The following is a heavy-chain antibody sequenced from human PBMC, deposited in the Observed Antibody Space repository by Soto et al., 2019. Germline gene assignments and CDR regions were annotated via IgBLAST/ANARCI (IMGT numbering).Heavy chain of an antibody. V-gene: IGHV4-30-2*01. CDR2: IYHSGST. D-gene: IGHD3-22*01. J-gene: IGHJ4*02. CDR1: GGSISSGGYS. Sequence: PSETLSLTCAVPGGSISSGGYSWSWIRQPPGKGLEWIGYIYHSGSTYYNPSLKSRVTISVDRSKNQFSLKLSSVTAADTAVYYCASSYYYDSSGSYYFDYWGQGTLVTVSS. CDR3: ASSYYYDSSGSYYFDY.